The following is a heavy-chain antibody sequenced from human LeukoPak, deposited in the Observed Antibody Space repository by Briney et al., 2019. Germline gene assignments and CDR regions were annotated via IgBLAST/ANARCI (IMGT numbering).Heavy chain of an antibody. V-gene: IGHV4-39*01. D-gene: IGHD3-10*01. Sequence: SETLSLTCTVSGGSISTNNYYWGWVRQPPGKGLEWIATIYYSGSSYYNPSPKSRVTISVDTSKNQFSLKLSSVTAADTAVYYCARLAQGSGTYGFDYWGQGTLVTVSS. CDR2: IYYSGSS. J-gene: IGHJ4*02. CDR1: GGSISTNNYY. CDR3: ARLAQGSGTYGFDY.